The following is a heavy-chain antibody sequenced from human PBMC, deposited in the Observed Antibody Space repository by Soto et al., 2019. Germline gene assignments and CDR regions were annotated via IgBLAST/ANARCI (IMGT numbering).Heavy chain of an antibody. D-gene: IGHD3-10*01. CDR1: GFTFSDFW. V-gene: IGHV3-7*01. Sequence: GESLKISCEASGFTFSDFWMSWVRQAPGKGLEWVANIRGDGSEKRYVDSVRGRFTISRDNAKNSVYLQMNSLRGDDTALYYCGRDEVRNGVGVWGQGTTVTVSS. CDR2: IRGDGSEK. CDR3: GRDEVRNGVGV. J-gene: IGHJ6*02.